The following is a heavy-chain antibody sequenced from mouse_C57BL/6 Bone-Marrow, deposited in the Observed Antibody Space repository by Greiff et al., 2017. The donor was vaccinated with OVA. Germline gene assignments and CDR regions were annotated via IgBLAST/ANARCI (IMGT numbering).Heavy chain of an antibody. CDR1: GYTFTDYY. V-gene: IGHV1-19*01. D-gene: IGHD1-1*01. CDR2: INPYNGGT. Sequence: EVQLQQSGPVLVKPGASVKMSCKASGYTFTDYYMNWVKQSHGKSLEWIGVINPYNGGTSYNQKFKGKATLTVAKSSSTAYLELNSLTSEDSAVYDCARDGSSHYYAMDYWGQGTSVTVSS. CDR3: ARDGSSHYYAMDY. J-gene: IGHJ4*01.